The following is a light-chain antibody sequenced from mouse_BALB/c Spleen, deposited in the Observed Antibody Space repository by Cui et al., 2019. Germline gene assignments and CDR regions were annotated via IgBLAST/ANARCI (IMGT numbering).Light chain of an antibody. V-gene: IGKV4-68*01. CDR2: LTS. J-gene: IGKJ1*01. Sequence: QIVLTHSPALMSASPGEKVTMTCSASSSVSYMYWYQQKPRSSPKPWIYLTSNLASGFPARFSGSGSGTSYSLTISSMEAEDAATYYCQQWSSNPRTFGGGTKLEIK. CDR3: QQWSSNPRT. CDR1: SSVSY.